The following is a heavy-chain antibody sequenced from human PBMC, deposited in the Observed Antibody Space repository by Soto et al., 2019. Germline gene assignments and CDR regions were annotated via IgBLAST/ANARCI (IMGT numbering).Heavy chain of an antibody. CDR1: GGTFSSYA. V-gene: IGHV1-69*13. J-gene: IGHJ6*02. D-gene: IGHD6-6*01. CDR2: IIPIFGTA. CDR3: ARAASIAARPYYYYGMDV. Sequence: SVKVSCKASGGTFSSYAISWVRQAPGQGLEWMGGIIPIFGTANYAQKFQGRVTITADESTSTAYMELSSLRSEDTAVYYCARAASIAARPYYYYGMDVWVQGTTVTVSS.